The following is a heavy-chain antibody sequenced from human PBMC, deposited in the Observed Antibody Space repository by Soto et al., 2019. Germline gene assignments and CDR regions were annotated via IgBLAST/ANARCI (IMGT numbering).Heavy chain of an antibody. CDR2: INHSGST. Sequence: SETLSLTCAVYGGSFSGYYWSWIRQPPGKGLEWIGEINHSGSTNYNPSLKSRVTISVDTSKNQFSLKLSSVTAADTAVYYCARVFIRRYFDWLPRGHWFDPWGQGTLVTVSS. CDR1: GGSFSGYY. CDR3: ARVFIRRYFDWLPRGHWFDP. J-gene: IGHJ5*02. D-gene: IGHD3-9*01. V-gene: IGHV4-34*01.